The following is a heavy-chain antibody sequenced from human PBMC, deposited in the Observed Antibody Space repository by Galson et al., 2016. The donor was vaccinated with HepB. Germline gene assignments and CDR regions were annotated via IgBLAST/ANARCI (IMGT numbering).Heavy chain of an antibody. Sequence: SLRLSCAASGFTFGSYGMHWVRQAPGKGLEWVSSITSGSDYIYEAHSVKGRFTISRDDAKNSLYLQMNSLRAEDTAVYFCARVTGYSFDNWGQGTLVTVSS. CDR1: GFTFGSYG. V-gene: IGHV3-21*01. J-gene: IGHJ4*02. CDR2: ITSGSDYI. CDR3: ARVTGYSFDN. D-gene: IGHD5-24*01.